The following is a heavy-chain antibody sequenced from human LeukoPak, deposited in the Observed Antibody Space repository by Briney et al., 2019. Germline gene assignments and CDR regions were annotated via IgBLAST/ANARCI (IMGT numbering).Heavy chain of an antibody. V-gene: IGHV3-48*02. CDR2: INSNSRTI. CDR1: GFTFRRYM. J-gene: IGHJ4*02. Sequence: GGSLRLSCAASGFTFRRYMMNWVRQAPGQGLEWVSYINSNSRTIYYADSVKGRFTVSRDNAKNSLYLQMNSLRDEDTAVYYCARDPTISGSYSDYWGQGTLVTVSS. D-gene: IGHD5-24*01. CDR3: ARDPTISGSYSDY.